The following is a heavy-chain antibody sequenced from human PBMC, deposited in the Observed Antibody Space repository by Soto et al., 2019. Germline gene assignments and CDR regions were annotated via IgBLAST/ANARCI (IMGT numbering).Heavy chain of an antibody. D-gene: IGHD6-19*01. CDR2: ISYDGSNK. CDR3: ARGASSGWLFDY. J-gene: IGHJ4*02. CDR1: GFTFSSYA. Sequence: QVQLVESGGGVVQPGRSLRLSCAASGFTFSSYAMHWVRQAPGKGLEWVAVISYDGSNKYYADSVKGRSTISRDNSKNTLYLQMNSLRAEDTAVYYCARGASSGWLFDYWGQGTLVTVSS. V-gene: IGHV3-30-3*01.